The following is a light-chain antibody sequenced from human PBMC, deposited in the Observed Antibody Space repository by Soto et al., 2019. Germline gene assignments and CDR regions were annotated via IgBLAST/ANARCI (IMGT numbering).Light chain of an antibody. J-gene: IGLJ2*01. CDR1: SSDVGGYNY. CDR3: SSYTSSSTLVV. CDR2: EVS. V-gene: IGLV2-14*01. Sequence: SVLTPPASVSGSPGQSITISCTGTSSDVGGYNYVSWYQQHPGKAPKLMIYEVSNRPSGVSNRFSGSKSGNTASLTISGLQAEDEADYYCSSYTSSSTLVVFGGGTKLTVL.